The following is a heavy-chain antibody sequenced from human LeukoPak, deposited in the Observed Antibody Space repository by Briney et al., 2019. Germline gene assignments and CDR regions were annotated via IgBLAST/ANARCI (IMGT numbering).Heavy chain of an antibody. Sequence: PGRSLRLSCAASGFTFSSYGMHWVRQAPGKGLEWVAVISYDGSNKYYADSVKGRFTISRDNSKNTLYLQMNSLRAEDTAVYYCAKDFFGYCGGDCYSFDYWGQGTLVTVSS. CDR1: GFTFSSYG. CDR2: ISYDGSNK. J-gene: IGHJ4*02. CDR3: AKDFFGYCGGDCYSFDY. V-gene: IGHV3-30*18. D-gene: IGHD2-21*02.